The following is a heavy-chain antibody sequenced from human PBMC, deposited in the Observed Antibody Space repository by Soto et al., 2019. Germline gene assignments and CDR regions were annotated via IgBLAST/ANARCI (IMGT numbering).Heavy chain of an antibody. CDR3: ARGDSSSPLAYNWFDP. CDR2: INAGNGNT. CDR1: GYTFTSYA. J-gene: IGHJ5*02. D-gene: IGHD6-13*01. Sequence: ASVKVSCKASGYTFTSYAMHWVRQAPGQRLEWMGWINAGNGNTKYSQKFQGRVTITRDTSASTAYMELSSLRSEDTAVYYCARGDSSSPLAYNWFDPWGQGTLVTVSS. V-gene: IGHV1-3*01.